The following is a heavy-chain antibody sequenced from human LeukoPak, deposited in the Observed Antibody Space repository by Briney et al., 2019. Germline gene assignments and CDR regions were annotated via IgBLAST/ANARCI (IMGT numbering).Heavy chain of an antibody. Sequence: SVKVSCKASGGTFSSYAISWVRQAPGQGLEWMGRIIPILGIANYAQKFQGRVTITADKSTSTAYMELSSLRSEDTAVYYCARDPGGDWPFDYWGQGTLVTVSS. CDR1: GGTFSSYA. J-gene: IGHJ4*02. CDR2: IIPILGIA. V-gene: IGHV1-69*04. CDR3: ARDPGGDWPFDY. D-gene: IGHD2-21*02.